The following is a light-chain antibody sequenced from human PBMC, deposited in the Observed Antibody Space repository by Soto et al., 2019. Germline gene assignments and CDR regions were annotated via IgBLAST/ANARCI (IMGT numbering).Light chain of an antibody. CDR2: DVT. V-gene: IGLV2-14*01. J-gene: IGLJ1*01. CDR1: SSDVGGYNS. CDR3: SSYTITGSYV. Sequence: QSALTQPASVSGSPGQSIAISCTGTSSDVGGYNSVSWYHQYPGKIPKLMIYDVTNRPSGVSDRFSGSKSGNTASLTISGLQAEDEGDYYCSSYTITGSYVFGTGTKLTVL.